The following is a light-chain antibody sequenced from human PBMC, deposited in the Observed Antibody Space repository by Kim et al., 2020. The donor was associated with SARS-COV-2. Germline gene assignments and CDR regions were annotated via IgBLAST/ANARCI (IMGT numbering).Light chain of an antibody. V-gene: IGKV3-11*01. Sequence: SPGKRAPLPCRAGQSVSSYLAWYQQKPGQAPRIIIYEASNRASGIPARLSGSGSGTDFTLTISSLEPEEFAVYYCQQRSNWPTTFGQGTKVDIK. CDR3: QQRSNWPTT. CDR2: EAS. CDR1: QSVSSY. J-gene: IGKJ1*01.